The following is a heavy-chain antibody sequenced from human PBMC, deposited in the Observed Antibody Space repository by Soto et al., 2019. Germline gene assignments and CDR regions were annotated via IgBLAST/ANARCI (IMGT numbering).Heavy chain of an antibody. J-gene: IGHJ4*02. CDR2: ISANGIDT. V-gene: IGHV3-23*01. Sequence: EVHLLESGGGLVQPGGSLRLSCAASRFTFVNYAMAWFRQAPGKGLEWVSAISANGIDTFYADSVRGRFTVSRDNSRNTLYLQMDRLRAEDTAVYYCANPYYYGFGPTTDYWGQGTLVTVSS. CDR1: RFTFVNYA. CDR3: ANPYYYGFGPTTDY. D-gene: IGHD3-10*01.